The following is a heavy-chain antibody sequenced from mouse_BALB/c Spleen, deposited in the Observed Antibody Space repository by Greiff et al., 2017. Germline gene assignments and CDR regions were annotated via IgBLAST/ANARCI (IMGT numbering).Heavy chain of an antibody. CDR3: TREVYGNYEYFDY. CDR2: ISSGGSYT. CDR1: GFTFSSYT. Sequence: EVKLMESGGGLVKPGGSLKLSCAASGFTFSSYTMSWVRQTPEKRLEWVATISSGGSYTYYPDSVKGRFTISRDNAKNTLYLQMSSLKSEDTAMYYCTREVYGNYEYFDYWGQGTTLTVSS. J-gene: IGHJ2*01. D-gene: IGHD2-1*01. V-gene: IGHV5-6-4*01.